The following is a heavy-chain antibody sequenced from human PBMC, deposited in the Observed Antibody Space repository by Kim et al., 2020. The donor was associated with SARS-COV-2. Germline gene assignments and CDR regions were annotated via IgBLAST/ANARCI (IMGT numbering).Heavy chain of an antibody. V-gene: IGHV4-39*01. D-gene: IGHD3-3*01. J-gene: IGHJ4*02. CDR3: AETYYDFWSGKN. Sequence: SETLSLTCTVSGGSISSSSYYWGWIRQPPGKGLEWIGSIYYSGSTYYNPSLKSRVTISVDTSKNQFSLKLSSVTAADTAVYYCAETYYDFWSGKNWGQGTLVTVSS. CDR1: GGSISSSSYY. CDR2: IYYSGST.